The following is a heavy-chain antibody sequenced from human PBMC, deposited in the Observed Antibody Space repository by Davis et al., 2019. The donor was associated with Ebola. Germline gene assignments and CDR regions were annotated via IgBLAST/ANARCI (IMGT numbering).Heavy chain of an antibody. Sequence: GESLKISCAASGFTFSSYGMHWVRQAPGKGLEWVAVIWYDGSNKYYADSVKGRFTISRDNSKNTLYLQMNSLRAEDTAVYYCAKDYSGYYYGMDVWGQGTTVTVSS. CDR2: IWYDGSNK. D-gene: IGHD1-26*01. CDR3: AKDYSGYYYGMDV. CDR1: GFTFSSYG. V-gene: IGHV3-30*02. J-gene: IGHJ6*02.